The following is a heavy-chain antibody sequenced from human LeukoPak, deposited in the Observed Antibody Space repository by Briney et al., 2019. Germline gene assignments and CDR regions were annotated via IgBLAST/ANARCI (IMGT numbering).Heavy chain of an antibody. J-gene: IGHJ3*02. CDR1: GFTFSSYA. V-gene: IGHV3-30*04. CDR3: ARGIAAAGIYDAFDI. Sequence: GGSLRLSCAASGFTFSSYAMHWVRQAPGKGLEWVAVISYDGSNKYYADSVKGRFTISRDNSKNTLYLQMNSLRAEDTAVYYCARGIAAAGIYDAFDIWGQGTMVTVSS. D-gene: IGHD6-13*01. CDR2: ISYDGSNK.